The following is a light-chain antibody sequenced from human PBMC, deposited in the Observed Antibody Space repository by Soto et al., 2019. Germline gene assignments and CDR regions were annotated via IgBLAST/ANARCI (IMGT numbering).Light chain of an antibody. J-gene: IGKJ2*01. CDR1: QSISSY. CDR2: AAS. Sequence: DIQMTQSPFSLSASVGDRVTITCRASQSISSYLNWYQQKPGKAPNLLIYAASSLQSGVPSRFSGSASGTDFTLTISSLHPEXXATYXXXQSYSTPFTFGQGTKLEIK. V-gene: IGKV1-39*01. CDR3: XQSYSTPFT.